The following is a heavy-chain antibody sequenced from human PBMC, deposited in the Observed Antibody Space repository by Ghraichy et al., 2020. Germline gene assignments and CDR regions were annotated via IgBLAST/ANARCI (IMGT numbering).Heavy chain of an antibody. D-gene: IGHD5-12*01. J-gene: IGHJ3*02. CDR3: ARGEYSGYDFGHDAFDI. CDR1: GDSVSSNSAA. Sequence: SQTLSLTCAISGDSVSSNSAAWNWIRQSPSRGLEWLGRTYYRSKWYNDYAVSVKSRITINPDTSKNQFSLQLNSVTPEDTAVYYCARGEYSGYDFGHDAFDIWGQGTMVTVSS. V-gene: IGHV6-1*01. CDR2: TYYRSKWYN.